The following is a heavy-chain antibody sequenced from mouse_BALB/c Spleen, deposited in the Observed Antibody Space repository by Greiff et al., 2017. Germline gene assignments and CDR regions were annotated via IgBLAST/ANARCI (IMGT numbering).Heavy chain of an antibody. J-gene: IGHJ4*01. CDR1: GFNIKDYY. Sequence: VQLQQSGAELVRPGALVKLSCKASGFNIKDYYMHWVKQRPEQGLEWIGWIDPENGNTIYDPKFQGKASITADTSSNTAYLQLSSLTSEDTAVYYCARGKYDLYYAMDYWGQGTSVTVSS. CDR2: IDPENGNT. V-gene: IGHV14-1*02. CDR3: ARGKYDLYYAMDY. D-gene: IGHD2-1*01.